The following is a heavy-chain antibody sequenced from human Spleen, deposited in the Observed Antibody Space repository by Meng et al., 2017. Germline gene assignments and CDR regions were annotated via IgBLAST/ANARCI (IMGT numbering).Heavy chain of an antibody. D-gene: IGHD6-19*01. V-gene: IGHV1-18*01. J-gene: IGHJ4*02. CDR1: GYTFTSYD. CDR3: ARDLRSGWFYFDY. Sequence: ASVKVSCKASGYTFTSYDISWVRQAPRQGLEWMGWISAYNGNTNYAQNFQGRVTMTTDTSTSTAYMELRSLRSDDTAVYFCARDLRSGWFYFDYWGQGTLVTVSS. CDR2: ISAYNGNT.